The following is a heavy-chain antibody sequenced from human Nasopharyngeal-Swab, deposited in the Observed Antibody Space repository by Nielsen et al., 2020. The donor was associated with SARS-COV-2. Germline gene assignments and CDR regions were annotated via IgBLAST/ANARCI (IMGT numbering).Heavy chain of an antibody. J-gene: IGHJ1*01. CDR2: ISGSGGST. Sequence: GESLRLSCAASGFTFSSYAMSWVRQAPGKGLEWVSAISGSGGSTYYADSVKGRFTISRDNSKNTLYLQMNSLRAEDTAVYYCAKAPRGITMSYFQHWGQGTLVTVSS. V-gene: IGHV3-23*01. D-gene: IGHD3-10*02. CDR1: GFTFSSYA. CDR3: AKAPRGITMSYFQH.